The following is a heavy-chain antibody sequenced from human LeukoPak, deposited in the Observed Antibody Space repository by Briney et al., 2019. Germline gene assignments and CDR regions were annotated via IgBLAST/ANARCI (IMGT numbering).Heavy chain of an antibody. D-gene: IGHD4-17*01. CDR2: IYYSGRT. V-gene: IGHV4-59*01. CDR1: GGSISSSY. CDR3: ARIVTTMTFRDYYYYMDV. Sequence: PSETLSLTCTVSGGSISSSYWSWIRQPPGKGLEWIGYIYYSGRTNYNPSLQSRVTISVDTSKNQFSLKLASVSAADTAVYYCARIVTTMTFRDYYYYMDVWGKGTTVTVSS. J-gene: IGHJ6*03.